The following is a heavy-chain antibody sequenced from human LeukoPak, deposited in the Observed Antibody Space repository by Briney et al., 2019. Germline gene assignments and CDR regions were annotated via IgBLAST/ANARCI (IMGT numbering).Heavy chain of an antibody. CDR2: IYWDGFSS. V-gene: IGHV3-20*04. Sequence: GGSLRLSCTASGFVFEDYDMSRVRQAPGKGLEWVSGIYWDGFSSDYAYSVERRFTISRANDKNSLYLQMNRLRAEGTAVYYCARDSIFEYCCSTSCYHPLFDYWGQGTLVSVSS. J-gene: IGHJ4*02. D-gene: IGHD2-2*01. CDR3: ARDSIFEYCCSTSCYHPLFDY. CDR1: GFVFEDYD.